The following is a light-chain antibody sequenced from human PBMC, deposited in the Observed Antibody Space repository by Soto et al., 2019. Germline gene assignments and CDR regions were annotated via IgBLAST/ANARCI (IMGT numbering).Light chain of an antibody. J-gene: IGLJ1*01. V-gene: IGLV2-14*01. CDR2: EVS. CDR3: NSKAGEINCFV. Sequence: QSVLTPPASVSGSPGQSDTISRTGTSSDVGAYKYVSWNQPHPGKAPKPMIYEVSNRHAGVSNRCAGCKSGNTTSLTISGHQADYEADYYCNSKAGEINCFVFGTGSKGTV. CDR1: SSDVGAYKY.